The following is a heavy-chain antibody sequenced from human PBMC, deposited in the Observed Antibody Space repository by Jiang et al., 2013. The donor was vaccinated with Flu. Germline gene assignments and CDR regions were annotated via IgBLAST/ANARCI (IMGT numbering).Heavy chain of an antibody. J-gene: IGHJ4*02. D-gene: IGHD3-22*01. Sequence: VSGGGGDGTYYADSVKGRFTISRDNSKKTLFLQMNTLRAEDTAVYYCAKLTDYFDSSGNFHYWGQGTLVTVSS. CDR2: SGGGGDGT. V-gene: IGHV3-23*01. CDR3: AKLTDYFDSSGNFHY.